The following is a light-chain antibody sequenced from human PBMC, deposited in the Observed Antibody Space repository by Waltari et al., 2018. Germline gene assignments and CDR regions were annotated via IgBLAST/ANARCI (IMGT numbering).Light chain of an antibody. Sequence: QSALTQPASVSGSPGQSITLSCTGTNSDVGSYNYVSWYRQHPGKAPKLMIYEVTNRPSGLSNRFSGSKSGNTASLTITELQAEDEADYYCSSYAGNDLVIFGGGTKLTVL. CDR1: NSDVGSYNY. V-gene: IGLV2-14*01. J-gene: IGLJ2*01. CDR3: SSYAGNDLVI. CDR2: EVT.